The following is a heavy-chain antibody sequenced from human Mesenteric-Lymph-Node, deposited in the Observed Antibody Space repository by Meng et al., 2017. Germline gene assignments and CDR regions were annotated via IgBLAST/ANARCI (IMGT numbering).Heavy chain of an antibody. Sequence: GESLMISCAASGFTFSTSALNWVRQAPGKRLGWVSGISGSGGTAYYPDSVKGRFTISSDNSKNTQYLQMNSLRADDTAVYYCAKAGGYYFDYWGQGTLVTVSS. J-gene: IGHJ4*02. CDR3: AKAGGYYFDY. D-gene: IGHD1-26*01. CDR2: ISGSGGTA. CDR1: GFTFSTSA. V-gene: IGHV3-23*01.